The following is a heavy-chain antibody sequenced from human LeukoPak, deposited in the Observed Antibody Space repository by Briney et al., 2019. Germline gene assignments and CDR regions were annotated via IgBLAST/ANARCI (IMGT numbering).Heavy chain of an antibody. J-gene: IGHJ5*02. V-gene: IGHV4-59*01. Sequence: SETLSLTCTVSGGSISSYYWSWIRQPPGKGLEWIGYIYYSGSTNYNPSLKSRVTISVDTSKNQFSLKLSSVTAADTAVYYCARVRLDYDSSGYYSWFDPWGQGTLVTVSS. CDR2: IYYSGST. CDR1: GGSISSYY. D-gene: IGHD3-22*01. CDR3: ARVRLDYDSSGYYSWFDP.